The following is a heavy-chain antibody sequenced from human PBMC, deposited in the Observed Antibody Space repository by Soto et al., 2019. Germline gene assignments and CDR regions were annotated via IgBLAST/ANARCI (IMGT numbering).Heavy chain of an antibody. V-gene: IGHV3-23*01. Sequence: EVQLLESGGGLVQPGGSLRLSCAASGFTFGSYAMSWVRQAPGKGLEWVSLISGTGDSSEYANSVKGRFTISRDYSKTTVFLQMNRLRAEDTALYFGAKDNGNYGSGSFSHWGQGTLVTVSS. CDR2: ISGTGDSS. CDR1: GFTFGSYA. J-gene: IGHJ4*02. CDR3: AKDNGNYGSGSFSH. D-gene: IGHD3-10*01.